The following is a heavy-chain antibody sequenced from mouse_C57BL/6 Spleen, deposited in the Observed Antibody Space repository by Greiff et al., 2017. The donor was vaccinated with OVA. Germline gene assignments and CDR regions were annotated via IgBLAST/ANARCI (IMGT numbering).Heavy chain of an antibody. CDR1: GYTFTSYW. Sequence: VQLQQPGAELVRPGSSVKLSCKASGYTFTSYWMDWVKQRPGQGLEWIGNIYPSDSETHYNQKFKDKATLTVDKSSSTAYMQLSSLTSEDSAVYYCARPPYYYGSSHYAMDYWGQGTSVTVSS. CDR2: IYPSDSET. CDR3: ARPPYYYGSSHYAMDY. D-gene: IGHD1-1*01. V-gene: IGHV1-61*01. J-gene: IGHJ4*01.